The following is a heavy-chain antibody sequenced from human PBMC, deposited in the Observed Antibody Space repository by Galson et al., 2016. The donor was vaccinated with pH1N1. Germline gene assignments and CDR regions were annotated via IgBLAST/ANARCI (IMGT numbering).Heavy chain of an antibody. CDR3: ARIRGEGYSWYDAFGI. J-gene: IGHJ3*02. CDR2: IDWDDEK. Sequence: PALVKPTQTLTLTCTLSGFSLSTRGLCMNWIRQPPGKPLEWLARIDWDDEKYYSTSLKTRLNISKDASKNQVVLTMTNMDPVDTATYYCARIRGEGYSWYDAFGIWGQGTMVTVSS. CDR1: GFSLSTRGLC. V-gene: IGHV2-70*11. D-gene: IGHD5-24*01.